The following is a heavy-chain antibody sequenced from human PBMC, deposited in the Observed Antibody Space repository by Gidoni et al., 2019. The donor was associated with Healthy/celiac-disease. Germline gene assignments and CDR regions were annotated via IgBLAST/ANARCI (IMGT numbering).Heavy chain of an antibody. Sequence: EVQLVESGGGLVQPGRSLRLSCAASGFTFDDYAMHWVRQAPGKGLGGVSGISWNMGSIGYADPVKGRFTISRDNAKNSLYLQMNSLRAEDTALYYCAKDFNRGCSSTSCYPAHYYYYYGMDVWGQGTTVTVSS. V-gene: IGHV3-9*01. D-gene: IGHD2-2*01. CDR3: AKDFNRGCSSTSCYPAHYYYYYGMDV. CDR2: ISWNMGSI. J-gene: IGHJ6*02. CDR1: GFTFDDYA.